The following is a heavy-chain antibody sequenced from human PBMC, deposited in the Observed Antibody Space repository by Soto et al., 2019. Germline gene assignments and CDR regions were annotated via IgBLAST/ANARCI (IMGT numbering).Heavy chain of an antibody. CDR2: IYYSGST. CDR1: GGSISSGGYY. Sequence: SETLSLTCTVSGGSISSGGYYWSWIRQHPGKGLEWIGYIYYSGSTYYNPSLKSRVTISVDTSKNQFSLKLSSVTAADTAVYYCARDAGGLRFPGNWFDPWGQGTLVTVSS. V-gene: IGHV4-31*03. D-gene: IGHD3-3*01. J-gene: IGHJ5*02. CDR3: ARDAGGLRFPGNWFDP.